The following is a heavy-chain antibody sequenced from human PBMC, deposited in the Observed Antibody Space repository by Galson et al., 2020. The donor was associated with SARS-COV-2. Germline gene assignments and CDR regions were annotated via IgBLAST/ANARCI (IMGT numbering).Heavy chain of an antibody. J-gene: IGHJ4*02. D-gene: IGHD2-21*01. CDR3: ARQAGGGDAHFDY. V-gene: IGHV4-38-2*02. CDR1: GYSISSGYY. CDR2: IYHSGST. Sequence: SETLSLTCTVSGYSISSGYYWGWIRQPPGKGLEWIGSIYHSGSTYYNPSLKSRVTISVDTSKNQFSLKLSSVTAADTAVYYCARQAGGGDAHFDYWGQGTLVTVSS.